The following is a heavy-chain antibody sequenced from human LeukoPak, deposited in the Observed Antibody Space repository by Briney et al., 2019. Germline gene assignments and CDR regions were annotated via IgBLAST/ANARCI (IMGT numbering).Heavy chain of an antibody. CDR2: IRYDGSNK. V-gene: IGHV3-30*02. D-gene: IGHD3-10*01. Sequence: GGSLRLSCAASGFTFSSYGMHWVRQAPGKGLEWVAFIRYDGSNKYYADSVKGRFTISRDNSKNTLYLQINSLRAEDTAVYYCAKDLSMVRGVIGPEFDYWGQGTLVTVSS. CDR1: GFTFSSYG. J-gene: IGHJ4*02. CDR3: AKDLSMVRGVIGPEFDY.